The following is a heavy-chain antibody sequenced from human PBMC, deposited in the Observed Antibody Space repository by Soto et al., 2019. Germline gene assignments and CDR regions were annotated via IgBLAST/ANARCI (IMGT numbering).Heavy chain of an antibody. Sequence: PSETQCLTYTVSGGSVSSSNYFWGWIRQPPGKGLEWIGSISYSGVTKYNPSLKSRVTMSVDTSKNHFSLELTSVSAADTAVYYCARVGGSYYFYYYGMDVRGQGTTVTVSS. CDR2: ISYSGVT. CDR3: ARVGGSYYFYYYGMDV. V-gene: IGHV4-39*02. CDR1: GGSVSSSNYF. D-gene: IGHD1-26*01. J-gene: IGHJ6*02.